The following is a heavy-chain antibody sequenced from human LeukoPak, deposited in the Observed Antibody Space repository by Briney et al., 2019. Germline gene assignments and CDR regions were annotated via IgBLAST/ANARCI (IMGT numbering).Heavy chain of an antibody. J-gene: IGHJ4*02. CDR2: ISPYNGNT. CDR3: ARDVGLYSGNCVDY. CDR1: GYTFRSYC. D-gene: IGHD4-23*01. V-gene: IGHV1-18*01. Sequence: ASVKVSCKASGYTFRSYCISWVRQAPGQRLEWMGWISPYNGNTKYSQKMQGRATMYTDTSTSAAYMELRSLRSDDTAVYYCARDVGLYSGNCVDYWGPGTLVTVSS.